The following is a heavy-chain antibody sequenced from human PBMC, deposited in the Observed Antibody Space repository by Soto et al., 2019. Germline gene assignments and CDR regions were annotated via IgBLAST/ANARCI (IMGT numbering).Heavy chain of an antibody. CDR2: ISHSGIS. Sequence: SETLSLTCTVSGGSISSGGYYWSWIRQHPGKGLEWIGYISHSGISHYNASLQSRLTISVDTSKNQFSLNLTSVTAADTAIYYCATSNTTCPGCYSWGQGTLVTVSS. CDR3: ATSNTTCPGCYS. J-gene: IGHJ5*02. V-gene: IGHV4-61*08. CDR1: GGSISSGGYY. D-gene: IGHD2-2*01.